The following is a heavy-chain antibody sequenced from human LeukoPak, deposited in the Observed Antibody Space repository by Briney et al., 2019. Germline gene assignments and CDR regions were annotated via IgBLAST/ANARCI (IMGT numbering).Heavy chain of an antibody. CDR3: VRSYYYDSSGYYWGAFDV. CDR2: IWYDGSNK. CDR1: GFTFSSYA. V-gene: IGHV3-33*01. D-gene: IGHD3-22*01. Sequence: PGGSLRLSCAASGFTFSSYAMHWVRQAPGKGLEWVAVIWYDGSNKYYADSVKGRFTISRDNSKNTLYLQMNSLRAEDTAVYYCVRSYYYDSSGYYWGAFDVWGQGTMVAVSS. J-gene: IGHJ3*01.